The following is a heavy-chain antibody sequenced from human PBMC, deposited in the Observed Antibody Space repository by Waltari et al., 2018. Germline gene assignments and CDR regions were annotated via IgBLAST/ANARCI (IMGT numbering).Heavy chain of an antibody. D-gene: IGHD6-19*01. Sequence: QVQLVESGGGVVQPGRSLRLSCAASGFTFSSYGMHWVRQAPGKGLEWVAVIWYDGSNKYYADSVKGRFTISRDNSKNTLYLQMNSLRAEDTAVYYCAREVESSGQDYFDYWGQGTLVTVSS. CDR3: AREVESSGQDYFDY. J-gene: IGHJ4*02. CDR2: IWYDGSNK. CDR1: GFTFSSYG. V-gene: IGHV3-33*01.